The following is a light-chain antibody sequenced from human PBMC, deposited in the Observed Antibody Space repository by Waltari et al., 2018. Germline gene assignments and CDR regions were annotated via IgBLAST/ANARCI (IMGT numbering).Light chain of an antibody. CDR1: SRALVRYNS. V-gene: IGLV2-11*01. Sequence: QSALTHPPPVSGSPGQPVPLSCTGTSRALVRYNSVSWYQQHPGKFPKLIIFDVSTRPSGVPNRFSGSKSGNTASLTISGLLAEDEADYYCCSYAGSYTLIFGGGTKMTVL. J-gene: IGLJ2*01. CDR2: DVS. CDR3: CSYAGSYTLI.